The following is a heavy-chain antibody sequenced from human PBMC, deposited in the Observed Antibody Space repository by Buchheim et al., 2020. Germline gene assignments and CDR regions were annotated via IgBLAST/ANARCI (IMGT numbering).Heavy chain of an antibody. CDR2: INHSGST. J-gene: IGHJ5*02. CDR3: ARAFLGGSSWYPGPYNWFDP. CDR1: GGSFSGYY. V-gene: IGHV4-34*01. Sequence: QVQLQQWGAGLLKPSETLSLTCTVYGGSFSGYYWSWIRQPPGKGLEWIGEINHSGSTNYNPSLKSRVTISVDTSKNQFSLKLSSVTAADTAVYYCARAFLGGSSWYPGPYNWFDPWGQGTL. D-gene: IGHD6-13*01.